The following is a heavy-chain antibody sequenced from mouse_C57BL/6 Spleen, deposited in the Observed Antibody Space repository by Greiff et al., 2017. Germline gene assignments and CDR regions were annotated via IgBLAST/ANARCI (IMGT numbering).Heavy chain of an antibody. CDR1: GFTFTDYY. V-gene: IGHV7-3*01. J-gene: IGHJ2*01. CDR3: ARYSDSSGYGY. D-gene: IGHD3-2*02. Sequence: EVKLVESGGGLVQPGGSLSLSCAASGFTFTDYYMSWVRQPPGKALEWLGFIRNKANGYTTEYSASVKGRFTISRDNSQSILYLQMNALRAEDSATYYCARYSDSSGYGYWGQGTTLTVSS. CDR2: IRNKANGYTT.